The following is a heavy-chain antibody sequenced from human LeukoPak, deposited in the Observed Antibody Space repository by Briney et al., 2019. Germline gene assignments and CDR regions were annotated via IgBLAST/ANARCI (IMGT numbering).Heavy chain of an antibody. V-gene: IGHV5-51*01. J-gene: IGHJ3*02. CDR3: ARQGRIVVVTTTHDAFDI. CDR1: GYSFTTYW. D-gene: IGHD2-21*02. Sequence: GESLKISCKGSGYSFTTYWIGWVRQMPGKGLEWMGIIFPGDSDTTYSPSFQGQVTISADKSISTAYLQWSSLKASDTAMYYCARQGRIVVVTTTHDAFDIWGQGTMVTVSS. CDR2: IFPGDSDT.